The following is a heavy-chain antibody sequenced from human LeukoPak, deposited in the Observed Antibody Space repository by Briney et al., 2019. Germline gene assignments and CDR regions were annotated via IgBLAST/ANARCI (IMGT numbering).Heavy chain of an antibody. CDR3: AKGATLMVVVIHYFDY. D-gene: IGHD3-22*01. CDR2: ISGSGGST. Sequence: GGSLRLSCAASGFTFSSYGMSWVRQAPGKGLEWVSAISGSGGSTYYADSVKGRFTISRDNSKNTLYLQMNSLRAEDTAVYYCAKGATLMVVVIHYFDYWGQGTLVTVSS. CDR1: GFTFSSYG. J-gene: IGHJ4*02. V-gene: IGHV3-23*01.